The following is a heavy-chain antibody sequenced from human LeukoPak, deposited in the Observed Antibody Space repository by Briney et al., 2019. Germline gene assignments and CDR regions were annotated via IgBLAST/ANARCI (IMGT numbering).Heavy chain of an antibody. J-gene: IGHJ4*02. CDR1: GYTFTAYS. Sequence: GASVKVSCKASGYTFTAYSMHWVRQAPGQGLEYMGWLNPNSGDTNSAQRFQGRVTMTRDTSMSTAYMELSGLRFDDTAVYYCASYDCRSTSCYYYWGQGTLVTVSS. V-gene: IGHV1-2*02. CDR2: LNPNSGDT. D-gene: IGHD2-2*01. CDR3: ASYDCRSTSCYYY.